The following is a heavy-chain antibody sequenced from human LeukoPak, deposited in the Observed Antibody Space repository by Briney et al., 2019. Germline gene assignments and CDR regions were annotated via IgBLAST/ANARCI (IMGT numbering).Heavy chain of an antibody. CDR2: ISSNGGST. J-gene: IGHJ4*02. CDR1: GFTFSRYA. Sequence: GGSLRLSCSASGFTFSRYAMHWVRQAPGKGLEYVSAISSNGGSTYYADSVKGRFTISRDNYKNTMYLQMNSLRAEDTAVYYCARVGSGWYDFDYWGQGTLVTVSS. D-gene: IGHD6-19*01. V-gene: IGHV3-64*04. CDR3: ARVGSGWYDFDY.